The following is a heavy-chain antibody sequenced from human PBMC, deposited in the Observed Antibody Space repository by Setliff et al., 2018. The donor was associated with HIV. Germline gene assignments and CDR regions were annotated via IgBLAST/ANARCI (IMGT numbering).Heavy chain of an antibody. J-gene: IGHJ4*02. Sequence: SETLSLTCVVSGYSISSGYYWGWIRQPPGKGLEWLGSIYSSGSPSYNPSLKSRVTISLDTSKNQFSLKLTSVTAADTALYYCARDVMEYFGNYFDYWGQGALVTVSS. CDR2: IYSSGSP. D-gene: IGHD3-3*01. V-gene: IGHV4-38-2*02. CDR3: ARDVMEYFGNYFDY. CDR1: GYSISSGYY.